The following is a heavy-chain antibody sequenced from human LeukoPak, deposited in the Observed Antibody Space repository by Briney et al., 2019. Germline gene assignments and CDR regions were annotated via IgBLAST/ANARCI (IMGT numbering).Heavy chain of an antibody. CDR2: INPNDNSI. CDR3: AREGGSYKHFDY. V-gene: IGHV1-46*04. D-gene: IGHD3-10*01. Sequence: ASVKVSCKASGDTFTRHYMHWVRQAPGQGLEWIGLINPNDNSIDYTQKLRGRVTVTRDRSTSTVYMELNSLRSDDTAVYYCAREGGSYKHFDYWGQGSLITASS. CDR1: GDTFTRHY. J-gene: IGHJ4*02.